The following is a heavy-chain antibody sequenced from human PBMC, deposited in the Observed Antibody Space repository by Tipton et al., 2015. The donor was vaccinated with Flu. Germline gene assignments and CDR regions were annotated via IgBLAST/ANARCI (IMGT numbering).Heavy chain of an antibody. CDR1: GFSITSGYN. D-gene: IGHD2-15*01. CDR3: ARDRGFCSGLSCHSGTYFDD. CDR2: VYLTGST. J-gene: IGHJ4*02. V-gene: IGHV4-38-2*02. Sequence: TLSLTCTVSGFSITSGYNWDWIRQPPGKGLEWIGSVYLTGSTYYNPSLKSRVTISVDTSRNQFSLKLTSVTAADTAVYYCARDRGFCSGLSCHSGTYFDDWGQGILVAVSS.